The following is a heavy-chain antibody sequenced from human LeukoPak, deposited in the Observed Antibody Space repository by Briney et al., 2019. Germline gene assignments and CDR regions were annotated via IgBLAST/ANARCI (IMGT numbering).Heavy chain of an antibody. CDR2: ISSSGGST. J-gene: IGHJ4*02. Sequence: GGSLRLSCAASGFTFSSYAMSWVRQAPGKGLEWVSAISSSGGSTYYADSVKGRFTISRDNSKNTLYLQMNSLRAEDTAVYYCAKDATYYCGGDCYADYWGQGTLVTVSS. V-gene: IGHV3-23*01. D-gene: IGHD2-21*02. CDR1: GFTFSSYA. CDR3: AKDATYYCGGDCYADY.